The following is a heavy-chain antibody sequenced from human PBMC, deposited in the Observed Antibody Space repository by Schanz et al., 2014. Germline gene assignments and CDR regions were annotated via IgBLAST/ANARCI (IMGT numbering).Heavy chain of an antibody. CDR1: GFTSSNAW. D-gene: IGHD3-3*01. Sequence: EVQLVESGGGLVKPGGSLRLSCAASGFTSSNAWMSWVRQAPGKGLEWVSVIYSDGRTYYGDSVKGRFTISGDNSKNTLFLQMNSLRVEDTAIYYCAKIWKAHHLTGRPGWSDGMDVWGQGTTV. CDR2: IYSDGRT. V-gene: IGHV3-66*01. J-gene: IGHJ6*02. CDR3: AKIWKAHHLTGRPGWSDGMDV.